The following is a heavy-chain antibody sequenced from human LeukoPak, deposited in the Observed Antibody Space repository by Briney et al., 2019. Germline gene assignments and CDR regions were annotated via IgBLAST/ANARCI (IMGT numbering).Heavy chain of an antibody. D-gene: IGHD3-3*01. J-gene: IGHJ4*02. Sequence: GGSLRLSCAASGFTFSTSWMTWVRQAPGEGLEWVANINRDGSARNYVDSVRGRFTISRDDAKNSLFLQMNRLRVEHTAVYYCGRGEGFLVDYWRQGTLVTVSS. V-gene: IGHV3-7*01. CDR3: GRGEGFLVDY. CDR2: INRDGSAR. CDR1: GFTFSTSW.